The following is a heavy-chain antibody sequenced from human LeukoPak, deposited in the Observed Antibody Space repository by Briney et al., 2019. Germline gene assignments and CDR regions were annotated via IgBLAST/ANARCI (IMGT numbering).Heavy chain of an antibody. D-gene: IGHD2-2*02. CDR2: IYYSGST. V-gene: IGHV4-30-4*08. Sequence: SGTLSLTCTVSGGSISSGDYYWSWIRQPPGKGLEWIGYIYYSGSTYYNPSLKSRVTLSVDTSKNQFSLKLSSVAAEDTAVYYCARGGYCSSTSCYRFYYYMDVWGKGTTVTVSS. J-gene: IGHJ6*03. CDR1: GGSISSGDYY. CDR3: ARGGYCSSTSCYRFYYYMDV.